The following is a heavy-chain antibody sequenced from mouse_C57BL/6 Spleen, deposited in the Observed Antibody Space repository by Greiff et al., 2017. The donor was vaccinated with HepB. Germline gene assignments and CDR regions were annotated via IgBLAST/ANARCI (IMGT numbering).Heavy chain of an antibody. CDR1: GYTFTSYW. J-gene: IGHJ4*01. CDR3: ARDGSSHYYAMDY. V-gene: IGHV1-53*01. D-gene: IGHD1-1*01. CDR2: INPSNGGT. Sequence: VQLQQPGTELVKPGASVKLSCKASGYTFTSYWMHWVKQRPGQGLEWIGNINPSNGGTNYNEKFKSKATLTVDKSSSTAYMQLSSLTSEDSAVYYCARDGSSHYYAMDYWGQGTSVTVSS.